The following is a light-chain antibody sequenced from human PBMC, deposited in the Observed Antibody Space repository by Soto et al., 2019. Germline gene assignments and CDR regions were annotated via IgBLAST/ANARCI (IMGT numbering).Light chain of an antibody. J-gene: IGLJ3*02. CDR2: EVS. V-gene: IGLV2-23*02. CDR1: TSDVGSYDF. Sequence: QSALTQPASVSGSPGQSITISCTGTTSDVGSYDFVSWYQQHPGKVPKVMIYEVSKWPSGVSNRFSGSKSVNTASLTISGLQAEDEADYYCCSYAGSGTWVFGGGTKVTVL. CDR3: CSYAGSGTWV.